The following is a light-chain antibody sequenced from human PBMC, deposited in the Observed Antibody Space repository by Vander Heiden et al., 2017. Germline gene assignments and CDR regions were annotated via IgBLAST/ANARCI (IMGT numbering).Light chain of an antibody. CDR1: NIGSKS. V-gene: IGLV3-21*02. CDR2: DDS. J-gene: IGLJ2*01. Sequence: SYVLPQPPSVSVAPGQTARSTGRRNNIGSKSVNWYQQQPGQAPVLVVYDDSDRPSGVPERFSGSNSGNTATLTTSRVEAGDEADYYCQGWDNSSNDVVFGGGTKLTVL. CDR3: QGWDNSSNDVV.